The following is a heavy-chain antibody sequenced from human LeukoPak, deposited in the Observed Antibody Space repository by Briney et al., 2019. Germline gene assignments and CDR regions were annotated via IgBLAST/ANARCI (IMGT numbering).Heavy chain of an antibody. CDR1: GGTFSSYA. D-gene: IGHD6-19*01. CDR2: IIPIFGTA. J-gene: IGHJ4*02. V-gene: IGHV1-69*06. CDR3: ARGRSGWYHDY. Sequence: SVKVSCKASGGTFSSYAISWVRQAPGQGLEWMGGIIPIFGTANYAQKFQGRVTITADKSTSTAYMELSSLRVDDTAVYYCARGRSGWYHDYWGPGTLVTVSS.